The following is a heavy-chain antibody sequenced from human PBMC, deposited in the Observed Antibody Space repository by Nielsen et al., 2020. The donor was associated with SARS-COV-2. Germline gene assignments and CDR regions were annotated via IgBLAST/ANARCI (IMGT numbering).Heavy chain of an antibody. D-gene: IGHD1-26*01. V-gene: IGHV5-51*01. Sequence: RVSCKASGYTFTSYGISWVRQMPGKGLEWMGIIYPGDSDTRYSPSFQGQVTISADKSISTAYLQWSSLKASDTAMYYCARSGKPWGGGYWGQGTLVTVSS. CDR2: IYPGDSDT. CDR3: ARSGKPWGGGY. CDR1: GYTFTSYG. J-gene: IGHJ4*02.